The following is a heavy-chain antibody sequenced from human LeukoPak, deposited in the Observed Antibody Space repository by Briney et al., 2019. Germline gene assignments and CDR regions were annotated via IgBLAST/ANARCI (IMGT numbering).Heavy chain of an antibody. CDR1: GGSFSGYY. Sequence: SETLSLTCAVYGGSFSGYYWSWIRQPPGKGLEWIGEINHSGSTNYNPSLKSRVTISVDTSKNQFSLKLSSVTAADTAVYYCAGVEHYGDYTEDYFDYWGQGTLVTVSS. D-gene: IGHD4-17*01. CDR2: INHSGST. J-gene: IGHJ4*02. V-gene: IGHV4-34*01. CDR3: AGVEHYGDYTEDYFDY.